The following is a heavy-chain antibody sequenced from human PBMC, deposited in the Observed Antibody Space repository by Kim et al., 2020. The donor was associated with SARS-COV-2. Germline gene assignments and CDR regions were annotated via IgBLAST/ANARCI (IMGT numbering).Heavy chain of an antibody. J-gene: IGHJ4*02. CDR1: GFTFSDYW. CDR2: IYTDGTRR. D-gene: IGHD2-21*01. V-gene: IGHV3-74*01. CDR3: ARGDRVGYFLDY. Sequence: GASLQISCAASGFTFSDYWMHWVRQGPGNGLVWVSRIYTDGTRRAYADSVTGRFTISRDNAKNTVYLQMNSLRADDTAVYYCARGDRVGYFLDYWGQGILVTVSS.